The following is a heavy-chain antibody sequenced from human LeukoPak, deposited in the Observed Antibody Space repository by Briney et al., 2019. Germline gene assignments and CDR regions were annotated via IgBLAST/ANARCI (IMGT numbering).Heavy chain of an antibody. CDR2: IYYSGST. J-gene: IGHJ4*02. D-gene: IGHD3-9*01. V-gene: IGHV4-39*07. CDR1: GGSISSSSYY. CDR3: ARVPEYYDILTGPVYFDY. Sequence: SETLSLTRTVSGGSISSSSYYWGWIRQPPGKGLEWIGSIYYSGSTYYNPSLKSRVTISVDTSKNQFSLKLSSVTAADTAVYYCARVPEYYDILTGPVYFDYWGQGTLVTVSS.